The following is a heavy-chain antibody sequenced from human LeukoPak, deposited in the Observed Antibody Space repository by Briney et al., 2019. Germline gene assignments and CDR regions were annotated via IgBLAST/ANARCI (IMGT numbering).Heavy chain of an antibody. CDR1: GFSFSSYA. J-gene: IGHJ2*01. CDR3: AKDVLYYDSGGYYSLSGYFDL. V-gene: IGHV3-23*01. CDR2: FSVTGDRT. D-gene: IGHD3-22*01. Sequence: GGSLRLSCAASGFSFSSYAMTWVRQAPGKGLEWVSSFSVTGDRTYYADSVKGRFTISRDNSKNTLYLQMNSLRAEDTAVYYCAKDVLYYDSGGYYSLSGYFDLWGRGTLVTVSS.